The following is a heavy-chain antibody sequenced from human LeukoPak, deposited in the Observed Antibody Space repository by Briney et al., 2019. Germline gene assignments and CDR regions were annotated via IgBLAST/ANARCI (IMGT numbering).Heavy chain of an antibody. J-gene: IGHJ4*02. Sequence: SETLSLTCTVSGYSNCSGYYWSWIRQPPGTGLEWIGYVYYSRSNNYNPSLKSRVTISVDTSKTQFSLKLSSATAADTAVYYWARHRGNYDSSGYIAYFDYWGQGTLVTVSS. CDR3: ARHRGNYDSSGYIAYFDY. V-gene: IGHV4-61*01. D-gene: IGHD3-22*01. CDR2: VYYSRSN. CDR1: GYSNCSGYY.